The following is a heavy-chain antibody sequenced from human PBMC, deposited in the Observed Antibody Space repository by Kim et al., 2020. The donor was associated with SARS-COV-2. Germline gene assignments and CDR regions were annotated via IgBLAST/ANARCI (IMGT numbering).Heavy chain of an antibody. CDR3: SSFFDY. Sequence: SSSGTIYYADSVKGRFTISRDNAKKSVYLQMDNLRDEDTAVYYCSSFFDYWGRGTLVTVYS. J-gene: IGHJ4*02. D-gene: IGHD6-6*01. CDR2: SSSGTI. V-gene: IGHV3-48*02.